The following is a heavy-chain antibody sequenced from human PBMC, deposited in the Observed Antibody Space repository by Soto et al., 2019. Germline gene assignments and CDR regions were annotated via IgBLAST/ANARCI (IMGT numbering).Heavy chain of an antibody. V-gene: IGHV2-5*02. CDR3: AQYLYYTSLSFDQ. D-gene: IGHD3-3*01. Sequence: QITLKESGPTLVKPTQTLTLTCTFSGFSLTTAGMGVGWIRQPPGKALEWLAIIYWDDDKRYSPSLKSRLTITKDPSKNQVVLTMSSMDPVATGTYYWAQYLYYTSLSFDQWGQGTLVTVSS. CDR2: IYWDDDK. J-gene: IGHJ4*02. CDR1: GFSLTTAGMG.